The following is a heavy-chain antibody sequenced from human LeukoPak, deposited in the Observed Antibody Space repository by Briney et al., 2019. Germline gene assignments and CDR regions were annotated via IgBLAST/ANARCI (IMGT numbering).Heavy chain of an antibody. CDR3: GSLITGTRTGAFDI. CDR2: IYYSGST. Sequence: SETLSLTCTVSGGSISSSTYYWGWIRQPPGKGLEWIGSIYYSGSTYYNPSLKSRVTISVDTSKNQFSLKLSSVTAADTAVYYCGSLITGTRTGAFDIWGQGTMVTVSS. D-gene: IGHD1-20*01. J-gene: IGHJ3*02. CDR1: GGSISSSTYY. V-gene: IGHV4-39*07.